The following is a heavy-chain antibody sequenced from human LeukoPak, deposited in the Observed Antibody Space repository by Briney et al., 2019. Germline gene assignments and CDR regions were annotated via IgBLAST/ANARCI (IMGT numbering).Heavy chain of an antibody. CDR1: GGSISSSSYY. V-gene: IGHV4-39*07. CDR3: ARTDPSSWYVY. D-gene: IGHD6-13*01. CDR2: IYYSGST. J-gene: IGHJ4*02. Sequence: SETPSLTCTVSGGSISSSSYYWGWIRQPPGKGLEWIGSIYYSGSTNYNPSLKSRVTISVDTSKNQFSLKLSSVTAADTAVYYCARTDPSSWYVYWGQGTLVTVSS.